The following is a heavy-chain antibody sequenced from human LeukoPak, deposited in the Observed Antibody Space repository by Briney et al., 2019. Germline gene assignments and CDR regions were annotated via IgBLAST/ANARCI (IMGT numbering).Heavy chain of an antibody. CDR3: ARGGYYDPLDY. V-gene: IGHV4-61*08. D-gene: IGHD3-16*01. CDR2: MYYSGST. Sequence: SSQTLSLTCTVSGGSISSGDYYWSWIRQPPGKGLEWIGYMYYSGSTNYNPSLKSRVTISVDTSKNQFSLKVRSVTAADTAVYYCARGGYYDPLDYWGQGILVTVSS. CDR1: GGSISSGDYY. J-gene: IGHJ4*02.